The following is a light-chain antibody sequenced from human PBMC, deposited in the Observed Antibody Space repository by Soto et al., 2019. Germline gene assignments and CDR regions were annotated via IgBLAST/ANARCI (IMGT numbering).Light chain of an antibody. Sequence: QSALTQPASVSGSPGQSITISCTGTSSDVGSYNLVSWYQQHPGKAPKLMIYEVSKRPSGVSNRFSGSKSGHTASLTISGLQAEDEADYYCCSYAVSSTDVVFGGGTKLTVL. CDR1: SSDVGSYNL. CDR3: CSYAVSSTDVV. V-gene: IGLV2-23*02. CDR2: EVS. J-gene: IGLJ2*01.